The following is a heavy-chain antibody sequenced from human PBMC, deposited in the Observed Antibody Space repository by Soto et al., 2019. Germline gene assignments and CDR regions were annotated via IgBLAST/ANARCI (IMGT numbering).Heavy chain of an antibody. D-gene: IGHD3-10*01. CDR1: GYTFTGYY. Sequence: ASVKVSCKASGYTFTGYYTHWVRQAPGQGLEWMGWINPNSGGTNYAQKFQGWVTMTRDTSISTAYMELSRLRSDDTAVYYCARATVRGVYYYGMDVWGQGTTVTVSS. J-gene: IGHJ6*02. V-gene: IGHV1-2*04. CDR3: ARATVRGVYYYGMDV. CDR2: INPNSGGT.